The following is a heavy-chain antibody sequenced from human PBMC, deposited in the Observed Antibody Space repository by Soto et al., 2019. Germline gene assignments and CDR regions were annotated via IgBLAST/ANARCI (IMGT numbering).Heavy chain of an antibody. J-gene: IGHJ4*02. D-gene: IGHD5-18*01. CDR2: IVVGSGNT. CDR3: AADVPYSYGFYFDY. Sequence: SVKVSCKASGFTFTSSAMQWVRQARGQRLEWIGWIVVGSGNTNYAQKFQERVTITRDMSTSTAYMELSSLRSEDTAVYYCAADVPYSYGFYFDYWGQGTLVTVSS. V-gene: IGHV1-58*02. CDR1: GFTFTSSA.